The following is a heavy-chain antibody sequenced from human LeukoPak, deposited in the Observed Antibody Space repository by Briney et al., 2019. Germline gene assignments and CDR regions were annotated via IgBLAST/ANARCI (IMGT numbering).Heavy chain of an antibody. J-gene: IGHJ4*02. CDR1: GFTFDDYA. V-gene: IGHV3-9*03. D-gene: IGHD6-19*01. CDR2: ISWNSGSI. CDR3: AKATPGIAVAGSFDY. Sequence: GRSLRLSCAASGFTFDDYAMHWVRQAPGKGLEWVSGISWNSGSIGYADSVKGRFTISRDNAKNSLYLQMNNLRAEDMALYYCAKATPGIAVAGSFDYWGQGTLVTVSS.